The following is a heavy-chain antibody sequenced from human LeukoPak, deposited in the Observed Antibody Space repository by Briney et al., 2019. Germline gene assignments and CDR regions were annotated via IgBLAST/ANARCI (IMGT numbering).Heavy chain of an antibody. Sequence: PGGSLRLSCAASGFTFSSYWMSWVRQASGKGLEWVANIRQDGSDKYYVDSVKGRFTISRDNANNSLYLQMNSLRAEDTAVYYCVKDVGGSYAFDYWGQGILVTVAS. D-gene: IGHD1-26*01. CDR1: GFTFSSYW. V-gene: IGHV3-7*01. CDR3: VKDVGGSYAFDY. CDR2: IRQDGSDK. J-gene: IGHJ4*02.